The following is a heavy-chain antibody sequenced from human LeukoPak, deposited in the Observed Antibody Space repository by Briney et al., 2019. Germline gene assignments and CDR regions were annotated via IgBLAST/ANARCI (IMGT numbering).Heavy chain of an antibody. CDR3: VRHRSEDSEPQARYFDY. J-gene: IGHJ4*02. V-gene: IGHV5-51*01. CDR2: IYPSDSDT. Sequence: PGESLKISCKGSGYSFTSHWIAWVRQMPGQGLEWMGIIYPSDSDTRYSPSFQGQVTISVDMSIDTAYLQWSTLKASDSAIYYCVRHRSEDSEPQARYFDYWGQGTLVTVSS. D-gene: IGHD2-15*01. CDR1: GYSFTSHW.